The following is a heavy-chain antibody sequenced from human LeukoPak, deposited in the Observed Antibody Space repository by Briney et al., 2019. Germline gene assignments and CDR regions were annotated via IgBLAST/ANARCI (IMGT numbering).Heavy chain of an antibody. J-gene: IGHJ4*02. CDR3: ARGWISDSFDY. V-gene: IGHV3-74*01. CDR1: GPTLITYW. Sequence: PGGSLRLSCAASGPTLITYWMHWVRQAPGKGLVWVSRINSDGSTTTYADSVKGRFTISRDDAKNTLYLQMNSLRAEDTAVYYCARGWISDSFDYWGQGTLVTVSS. D-gene: IGHD5-12*01. CDR2: INSDGSTT.